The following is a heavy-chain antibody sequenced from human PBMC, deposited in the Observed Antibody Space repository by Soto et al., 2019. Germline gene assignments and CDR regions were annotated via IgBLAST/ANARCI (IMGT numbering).Heavy chain of an antibody. V-gene: IGHV4-31*03. CDR1: GGSISSGGYY. CDR2: IYYSGRT. CDR3: ARGSFSSSSSWFDP. J-gene: IGHJ5*02. D-gene: IGHD6-6*01. Sequence: SETLSLTCTVSGGSISSGGYYWSWIRQHPGKGLEWIGYIYYSGRTYYNPSLHSRVSIAVDTTENQFSLKLTSVTATDTSVYYCARGSFSSSSSWFDPWGRGTLVTVSS.